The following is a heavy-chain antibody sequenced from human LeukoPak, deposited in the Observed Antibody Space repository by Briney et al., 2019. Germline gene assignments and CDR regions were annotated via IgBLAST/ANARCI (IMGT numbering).Heavy chain of an antibody. CDR1: GFTFSSYA. J-gene: IGHJ5*02. CDR2: ISYDGSNK. V-gene: IGHV3-30-3*01. D-gene: IGHD3-3*01. Sequence: GRSLRLSCAASGFTFSSYAMHWVRQAPGKGLEWVAVISYDGSNKYYADSVKGRFTISRDNSKNTLYLQMNSLRAEDTAVYYCARGELGVVIMPGLEWSDPWGQGTLVTVSS. CDR3: ARGELGVVIMPGLEWSDP.